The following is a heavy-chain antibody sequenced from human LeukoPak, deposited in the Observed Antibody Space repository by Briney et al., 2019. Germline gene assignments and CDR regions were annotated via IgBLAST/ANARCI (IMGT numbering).Heavy chain of an antibody. CDR3: ARDLDSSGWYRRGYYYYGMDV. CDR2: INSDGSST. Sequence: GGSLRLSCAASGFTFSSYAMSWVRQAPGKGLVWVSRINSDGSSTSYADSVKGRFTISRDNAKNTLYLQMNSLRAEDTAVYYCARDLDSSGWYRRGYYYYGMDVWGQGTTVTVSS. V-gene: IGHV3-74*01. CDR1: GFTFSSYA. J-gene: IGHJ6*02. D-gene: IGHD6-19*01.